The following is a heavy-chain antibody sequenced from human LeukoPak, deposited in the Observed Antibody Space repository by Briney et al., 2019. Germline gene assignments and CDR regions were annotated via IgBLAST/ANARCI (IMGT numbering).Heavy chain of an antibody. J-gene: IGHJ4*02. V-gene: IGHV4-30-4*01. CDR3: ATSLYDYVAHFDY. D-gene: IGHD3-16*01. Sequence: SETLSLTCTVSGGSISSGDYYWGWIRQPPGKGLEWIGYIYYSGSTYYNPSLKSRVTISVDTSKNQFSLKLSSVTAADTAVYYCATSLYDYVAHFDYWGQGTLVTVSS. CDR1: GGSISSGDYY. CDR2: IYYSGST.